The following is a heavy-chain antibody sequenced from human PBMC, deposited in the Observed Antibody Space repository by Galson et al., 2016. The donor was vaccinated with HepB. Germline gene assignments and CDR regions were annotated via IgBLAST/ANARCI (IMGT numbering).Heavy chain of an antibody. CDR1: GGSISNDVW. CDR2: VHHSGTT. V-gene: IGHV4-4*02. D-gene: IGHD1-26*01. J-gene: IGHJ6*03. CDR3: ATSGGSGYYYCIDV. Sequence: SETLSLTCAVSGGSISNDVWWTWVRQPPGKGLEWLGEVHHSGTTYYNPSLKSRVTISVDKSNNQLSLNLSSVTAADTAVYYCATSGGSGYYYCIDVWGKGTTVTVSS.